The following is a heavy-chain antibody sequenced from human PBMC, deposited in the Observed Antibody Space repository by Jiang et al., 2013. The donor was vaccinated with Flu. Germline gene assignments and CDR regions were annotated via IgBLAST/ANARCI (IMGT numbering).Heavy chain of an antibody. Sequence: SRGLEWLEGHITCPSGXMIMQFLRRGRITVTRDTSKNLFSLQLNSVTPEDTAVYYCARGINSAFDVWGLGRMVTVSS. V-gene: IGHV6-1*01. CDR3: ARGINSAFDV. D-gene: IGHD2/OR15-2a*01. J-gene: IGHJ3*01. CDR2: HITCPSGX.